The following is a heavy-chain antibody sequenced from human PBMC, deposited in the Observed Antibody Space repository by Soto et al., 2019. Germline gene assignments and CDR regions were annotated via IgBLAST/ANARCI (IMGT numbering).Heavy chain of an antibody. J-gene: IGHJ6*02. V-gene: IGHV1-69*01. D-gene: IGHD3-3*01. CDR2: IIPIFGTA. CDR3: ARPTADDFWGGSKVYYYYYGMDV. Sequence: QVQLVQSGAEVKKPVSSVKVSCKASGGTFSSYAISWVRQAPGQGLEWMGGIIPIFGTANYAQKFQGRVTITADESTSTAYMELSSLRSEDTAVYYCARPTADDFWGGSKVYYYYYGMDVWGQGTTVTVSS. CDR1: GGTFSSYA.